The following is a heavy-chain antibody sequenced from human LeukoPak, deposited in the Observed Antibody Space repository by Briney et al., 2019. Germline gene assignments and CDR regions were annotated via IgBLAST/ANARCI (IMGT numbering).Heavy chain of an antibody. Sequence: GGSLRLSCAASGFTFSSSEMYWVRQAPGKGLEWVSYISTTGNTKYYADSVQGRFTVSRDNGQSLLFLQMNSLRAGDTAIYYCARVFVSGYDVLTGYFRAFDYWGQGALVTVPS. D-gene: IGHD3-9*01. CDR1: GFTFSSSE. CDR3: ARVFVSGYDVLTGYFRAFDY. J-gene: IGHJ4*02. V-gene: IGHV3-48*03. CDR2: ISTTGNTK.